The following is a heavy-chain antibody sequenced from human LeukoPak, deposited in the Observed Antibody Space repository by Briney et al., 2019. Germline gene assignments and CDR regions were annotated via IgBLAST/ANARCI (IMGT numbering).Heavy chain of an antibody. J-gene: IGHJ4*02. D-gene: IGHD6-6*01. Sequence: GGSLRLSCAASGFTFSNYAMSWVRQAPGKELEWVSGISGSGGSTYYADSVKGRFTISRDNSKNTLYLQMNSLRAEDTAVYYCAKASGQLVPNSFFDYWGQGTLVTVSS. CDR1: GFTFSNYA. V-gene: IGHV3-23*01. CDR3: AKASGQLVPNSFFDY. CDR2: ISGSGGST.